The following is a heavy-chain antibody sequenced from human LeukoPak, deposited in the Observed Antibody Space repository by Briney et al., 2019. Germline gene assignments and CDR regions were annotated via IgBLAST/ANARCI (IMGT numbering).Heavy chain of an antibody. Sequence: SETLSLTCTVSGGSISSSSYYWGWIRQPPGKGLEWIGSIYYSGSTHYNPSLKSRVTISVDTSKNQFSLKLSSVTAADTAVYYCARPVAVAGFFDYWGQGTLVTVSS. CDR3: ARPVAVAGFFDY. J-gene: IGHJ4*02. V-gene: IGHV4-39*01. D-gene: IGHD6-19*01. CDR1: GGSISSSSYY. CDR2: IYYSGST.